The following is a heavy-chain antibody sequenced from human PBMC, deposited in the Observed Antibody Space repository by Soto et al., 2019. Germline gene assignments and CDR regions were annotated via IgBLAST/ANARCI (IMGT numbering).Heavy chain of an antibody. D-gene: IGHD3-22*01. V-gene: IGHV5-51*01. J-gene: IGHJ4*02. CDR2: IYPGDSDT. CDR1: GYSFTSYW. Sequence: GESLKISCKGSGYSFTSYWIGWVRQMPGKGLEWMGIIYPGDSDTRYSPSFQGQVTISADKSISTAYLQWSSLKASDTAMYYCARSGYYYDSSGYYPDYWGQGTLVTSPQ. CDR3: ARSGYYYDSSGYYPDY.